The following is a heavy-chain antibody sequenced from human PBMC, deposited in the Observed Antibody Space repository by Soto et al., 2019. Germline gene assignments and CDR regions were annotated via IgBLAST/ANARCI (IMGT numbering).Heavy chain of an antibody. CDR3: ARGLLLWTRYYYYVMDV. J-gene: IGHJ6*02. CDR2: IIPIFGTA. CDR1: GGTFSSYA. D-gene: IGHD3-16*01. Sequence: ASVKVSCKASGGTFSSYAISWVRQAPGQGLEWMGGIIPIFGTANYAQKFQGRVTITADESTSTAYMELSSLRSEDTAVYYCARGLLLWTRYYYYVMDVWGQRTTDTFSS. V-gene: IGHV1-69*13.